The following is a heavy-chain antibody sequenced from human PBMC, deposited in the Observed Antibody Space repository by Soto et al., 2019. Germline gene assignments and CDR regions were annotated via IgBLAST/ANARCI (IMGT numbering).Heavy chain of an antibody. Sequence: ASVKVSCKASGYTFTGYYMHWVRQAPGRGLEWMGWINPNSGGTNYAQKFQGRVTMTRDTSISTAYMELSRLRSDDTAVYYCARFTRVAARKWFDPWGQGTLVTVSS. CDR1: GYTFTGYY. V-gene: IGHV1-2*02. J-gene: IGHJ5*02. CDR3: ARFTRVAARKWFDP. CDR2: INPNSGGT. D-gene: IGHD6-6*01.